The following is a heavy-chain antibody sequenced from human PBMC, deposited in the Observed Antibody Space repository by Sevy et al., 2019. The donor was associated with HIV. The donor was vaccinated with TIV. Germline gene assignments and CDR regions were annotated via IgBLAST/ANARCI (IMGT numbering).Heavy chain of an antibody. CDR2: ISSSSSNI. Sequence: GGSLRLSCAASGFTFSSYSMNWVRQAPGKGLEWVSSISSSSSNIYYADSVKGRFTISRDNAKNSLYLQMNGLRAEDTAVYYCARDPPLKYSSSSEVDYFDYWGQGTLVTVSS. D-gene: IGHD6-6*01. CDR1: GFTFSSYS. V-gene: IGHV3-21*01. CDR3: ARDPPLKYSSSSEVDYFDY. J-gene: IGHJ4*02.